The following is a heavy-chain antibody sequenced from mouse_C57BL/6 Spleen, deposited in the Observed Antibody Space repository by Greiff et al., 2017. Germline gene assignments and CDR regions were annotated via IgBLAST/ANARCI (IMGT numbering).Heavy chain of an antibody. Sequence: QVQLQQSGAELVRPGTSVKVSCKASGYAFTNYLIEWVKQRPGQGLEWIGVINPGSGGTNYNEKFKGKATLTADKSSSTAYMQLSSLTSEDSAVYFCARDYDYDGRAMDYWGQGTSVTVSS. CDR2: INPGSGGT. J-gene: IGHJ4*01. V-gene: IGHV1-54*01. CDR1: GYAFTNYL. CDR3: ARDYDYDGRAMDY. D-gene: IGHD2-4*01.